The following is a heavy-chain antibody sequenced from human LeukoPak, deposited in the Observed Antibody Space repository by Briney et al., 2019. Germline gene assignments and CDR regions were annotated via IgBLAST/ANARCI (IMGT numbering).Heavy chain of an antibody. CDR2: ISTSGSTI. D-gene: IGHD1-7*01. J-gene: IGHJ4*02. CDR3: ARISGTPSNFDY. V-gene: IGHV3-48*03. CDR1: GFTLSSYE. Sequence: GGSLRLSCAASGFTLSSYEMNWVRQAPGPGLEWVSYISTSGSTIYYADSVKGRFTISRDNAKNSLYLQMNSLRAEDTAVYYCARISGTPSNFDYWGQGTLVTVSS.